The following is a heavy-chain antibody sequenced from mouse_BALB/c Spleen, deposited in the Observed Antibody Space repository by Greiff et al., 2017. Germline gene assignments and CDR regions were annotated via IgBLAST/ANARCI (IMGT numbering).Heavy chain of an antibody. J-gene: IGHJ3*01. D-gene: IGHD1-1*01. CDR1: GFTFTDYY. Sequence: EVKLMESGGGLVQPGGSLRLSCATSGFTFTDYYMSWVRQPPGKALEWLGFIRNKANGYTTEYSASVKGRFTISRDNSQSILYLQMNTLRAEDSATYYCARDPHYYGSWFAYWGQGTLVTVSA. V-gene: IGHV7-3*02. CDR3: ARDPHYYGSWFAY. CDR2: IRNKANGYTT.